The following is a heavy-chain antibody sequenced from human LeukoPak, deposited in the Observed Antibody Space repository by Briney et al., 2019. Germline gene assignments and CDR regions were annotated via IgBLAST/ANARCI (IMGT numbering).Heavy chain of an antibody. D-gene: IGHD6-19*01. J-gene: IGHJ4*02. CDR2: IYYSGTT. CDR1: GGSFSSSDYY. V-gene: IGHV4-39*01. Sequence: SETLSLTCTVSGGSFSSSDYYWGWIRQPPGKGLEWIGSIYYSGTTYYNPSLKSRVTISVDTSKNQFSLKLSSVTAADTAVYYCARQYSSSYFDYWGQGTLVTVSS. CDR3: ARQYSSSYFDY.